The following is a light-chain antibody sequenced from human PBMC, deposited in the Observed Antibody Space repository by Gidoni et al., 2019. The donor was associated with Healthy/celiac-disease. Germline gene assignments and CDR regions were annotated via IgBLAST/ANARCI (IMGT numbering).Light chain of an antibody. CDR3: QQYGSSPQT. CDR1: QSVSSSY. CDR2: GAS. Sequence: EIVLTQSPGTLSLSPGERATLSCRASQSVSSSYLAGYQQKPGQAPRLLIYGASSRATGLPDRFSGSESGTDFTLTISRLEPEDFAVYYCQQYGSSPQTFXQXTKVEIK. J-gene: IGKJ1*01. V-gene: IGKV3-20*01.